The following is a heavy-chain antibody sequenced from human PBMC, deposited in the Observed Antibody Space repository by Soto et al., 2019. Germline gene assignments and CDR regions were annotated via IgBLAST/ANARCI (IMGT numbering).Heavy chain of an antibody. D-gene: IGHD3-9*01. J-gene: IGHJ4*02. CDR1: GFIFTDYW. Sequence: EVQVVESGGGLVQPGGSLRLSCAASGFIFTDYWMSWVRQIPGKGLEWVASIKHDGREKYYVDSVKGRFTMSRDNANNLVYLQMNSLRTEDTAIYYCARVRYYHRNFDYWGQGTLVTVSS. V-gene: IGHV3-7*05. CDR3: ARVRYYHRNFDY. CDR2: IKHDGREK.